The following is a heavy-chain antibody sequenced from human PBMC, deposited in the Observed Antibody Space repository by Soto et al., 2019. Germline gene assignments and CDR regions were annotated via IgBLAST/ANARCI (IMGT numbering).Heavy chain of an antibody. D-gene: IGHD2-2*01. CDR3: ERGLVVPACIRYYYYGMDV. CDR1: GGTFSNYA. V-gene: IGHV1-69*06. J-gene: IGHJ6*02. CDR2: IIPIFNTA. Sequence: QVQLVQSGAEVKKPGSSVKVSCKASGGTFSNYAISWVRQAPGQGLEWMGGIIPIFNTANYAQKFQGRVTITADKSTSRAYMELSSLRSEDNAVYYCERGLVVPACIRYYYYGMDVWGQGTTVTGSS.